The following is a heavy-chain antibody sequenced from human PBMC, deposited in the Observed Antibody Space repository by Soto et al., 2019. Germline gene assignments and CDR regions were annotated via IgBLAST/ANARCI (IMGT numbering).Heavy chain of an antibody. CDR2: IKEEGSEF. CDR3: SRDVDYGVFDF. J-gene: IGHJ4*02. Sequence: PGRSLRLSCAVSELTIRRYWMSWVRQAPGRGLEWVANIKEEGSEFYHVHSMKGRCTISRDNTKNSVFLQMNNLRAEDTAVYYCSRDVDYGVFDFWGQGVLVTVSS. D-gene: IGHD3-16*01. V-gene: IGHV3-7*03. CDR1: ELTIRRYW.